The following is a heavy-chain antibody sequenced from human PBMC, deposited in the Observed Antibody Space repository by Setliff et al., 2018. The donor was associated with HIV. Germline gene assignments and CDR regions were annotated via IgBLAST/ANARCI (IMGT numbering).Heavy chain of an antibody. CDR1: GGSFSGYY. D-gene: IGHD1-1*01. V-gene: IGHV4-34*01. Sequence: PSETLSLTCAVYGGSFSGYYWSWIRQPPGKGLEWIGEINHSGSTNYNPSLKSRVTISVDTSKNEFSLKLSFVTAADTAVYYCARVIDWNDAGDYWGRGTLVTVSS. J-gene: IGHJ4*02. CDR2: INHSGST. CDR3: ARVIDWNDAGDY.